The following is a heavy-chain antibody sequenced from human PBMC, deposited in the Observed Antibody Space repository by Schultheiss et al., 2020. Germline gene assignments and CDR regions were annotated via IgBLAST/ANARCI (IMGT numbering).Heavy chain of an antibody. CDR1: GFTFDDYA. Sequence: GESLKISCAASGFTFDDYAMSWVRQAPGKGLEWVSVIYSGGSTYYADSVKGRFTISRDNSKNTLYLQMNSLRAEDTAVYYCARAPSLKTTNFDYWGQGTLVTVSS. D-gene: IGHD4-11*01. CDR2: IYSGGST. V-gene: IGHV3-53*01. J-gene: IGHJ4*02. CDR3: ARAPSLKTTNFDY.